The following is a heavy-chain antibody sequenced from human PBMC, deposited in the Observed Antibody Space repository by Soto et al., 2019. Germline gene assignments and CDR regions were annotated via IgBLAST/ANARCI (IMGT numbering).Heavy chain of an antibody. Sequence: GALRLSCAASGFNFSGSVIHWVRQASGKGLEWVGRIRSKANNYATGYAASVKGRFTISRDDSKNTAYLQMNSLKSEDTAVYYCSRLIVWGQGSLVTVSS. CDR1: GFNFSGSV. CDR3: SRLIV. J-gene: IGHJ4*02. CDR2: IRSKANNYAT. D-gene: IGHD1-26*01. V-gene: IGHV3-73*01.